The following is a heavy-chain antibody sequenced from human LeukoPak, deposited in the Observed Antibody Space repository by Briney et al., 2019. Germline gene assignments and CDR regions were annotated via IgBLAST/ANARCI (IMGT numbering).Heavy chain of an antibody. CDR3: ARDIELHFDY. Sequence: GGSLRLSCAASGFTFSSYAMSWVRQAPGKGLEWVANIKQDGSEKYYVDSVKGRFTISRDNAKNSLYLQMNSLRAEDTAVYYCARDIELHFDYWGQGTLVTVSS. V-gene: IGHV3-7*01. CDR1: GFTFSSYA. J-gene: IGHJ4*02. D-gene: IGHD1-26*01. CDR2: IKQDGSEK.